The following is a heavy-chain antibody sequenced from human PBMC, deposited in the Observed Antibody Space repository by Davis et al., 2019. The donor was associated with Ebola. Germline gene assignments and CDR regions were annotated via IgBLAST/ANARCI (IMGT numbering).Heavy chain of an antibody. CDR2: IIPILGIA. CDR3: ARVYGGIFGVVTPSLGFDY. J-gene: IGHJ4*02. V-gene: IGHV1-69*04. CDR1: GGTFSSYA. D-gene: IGHD3-3*02. Sequence: AASVKVSCKASGGTFSSYAISWVRQAPGQGLEWMGRIIPILGIANYAQKFQGRVTITADKSTSTAYMELSSLRSEDTAVYYCARVYGGIFGVVTPSLGFDYWGQGTLVTVSS.